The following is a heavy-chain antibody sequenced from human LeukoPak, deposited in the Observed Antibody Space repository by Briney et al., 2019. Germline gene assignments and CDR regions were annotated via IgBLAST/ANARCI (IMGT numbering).Heavy chain of an antibody. V-gene: IGHV3-74*01. D-gene: IGHD1-26*01. CDR3: ARVQNEWQLLPGFDY. Sequence: GGSLRLSCAASGFTFTRYWMHWVRQAPGKGLVWVSRINTDGSSTAYADSVKGRFTISRDSAKNTVYLQMNSLRAEDTAEYYCARVQNEWQLLPGFDYWGQGTLVTVSS. J-gene: IGHJ4*02. CDR1: GFTFTRYW. CDR2: INTDGSST.